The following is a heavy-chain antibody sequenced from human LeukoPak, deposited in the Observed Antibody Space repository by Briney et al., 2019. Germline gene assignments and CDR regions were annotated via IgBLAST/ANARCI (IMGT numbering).Heavy chain of an antibody. Sequence: RGSLRLSCAASGFTVSGNYMSWVRQAPGKGLEWVSVIYSGGDTYSADSVKGRFTTSRDNSKNTLYLQMNSLRAEDTAVYYCARGRRDYGDYPYWGQGTLVTVSS. V-gene: IGHV3-53*01. CDR3: ARGRRDYGDYPY. CDR1: GFTVSGNY. CDR2: IYSGGDT. J-gene: IGHJ4*02. D-gene: IGHD4-17*01.